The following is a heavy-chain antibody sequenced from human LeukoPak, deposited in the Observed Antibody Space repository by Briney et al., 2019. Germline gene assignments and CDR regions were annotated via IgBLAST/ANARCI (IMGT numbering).Heavy chain of an antibody. D-gene: IGHD2-21*02. Sequence: GGSLRLSCVVSGFTFNRWWMSWVRQAPGKGLEWVAHINPDGRDTYYVDSVKGRFTISRDNAQNSMYLQMNSLRVEDTAVYYCTSWGDTTAEYFQRWGQGTLVTVYS. J-gene: IGHJ1*01. CDR1: GFTFNRWW. CDR3: TSWGDTTAEYFQR. V-gene: IGHV3-7*01. CDR2: INPDGRDT.